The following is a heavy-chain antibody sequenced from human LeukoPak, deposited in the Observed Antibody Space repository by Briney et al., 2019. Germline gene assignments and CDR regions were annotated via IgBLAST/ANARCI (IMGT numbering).Heavy chain of an antibody. V-gene: IGHV1-46*01. CDR1: GYTFTSYG. Sequence: GASVKVSCKASGYTFTSYGISWVRQAPGQGLEWMGIINPSGGSTTYAQKFQGRVTMTRDTSTSTVYMELSGLRSDDTALYYCAREYSGSSCFDYWGQGTLVTVSS. J-gene: IGHJ4*02. D-gene: IGHD1-26*01. CDR3: AREYSGSSCFDY. CDR2: INPSGGST.